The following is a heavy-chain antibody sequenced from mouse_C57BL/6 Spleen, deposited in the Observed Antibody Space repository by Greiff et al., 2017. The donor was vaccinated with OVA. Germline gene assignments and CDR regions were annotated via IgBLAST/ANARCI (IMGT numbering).Heavy chain of an antibody. CDR3: TAYYSNYVYAMDY. Sequence: EVKLEESGGGLVQPGGSMKLSCVASGFTFSNYWMNWVRQSPEKGLEWVAQIRLKSDNYATHYAESVKGRFTISRDDSKSSVYLQMNNLRAEDTGIYYCTAYYSNYVYAMDYWGQGTSVTVSS. CDR2: IRLKSDNYAT. J-gene: IGHJ4*01. D-gene: IGHD2-5*01. CDR1: GFTFSNYW. V-gene: IGHV6-3*01.